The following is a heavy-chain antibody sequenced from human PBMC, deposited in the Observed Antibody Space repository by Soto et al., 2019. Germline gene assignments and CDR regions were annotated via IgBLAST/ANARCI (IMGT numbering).Heavy chain of an antibody. Sequence: GGSLRLSCAASGSSFSISAMHWVRQAPGKGLEWVAVISYDGSIKYYADSVKGRFTVSRDNSKNTLYLQMNSLRVEDTAVYYCARAEAVAAPYYFDYWGQGTLGT. CDR3: ARAEAVAAPYYFDY. V-gene: IGHV3-30*04. D-gene: IGHD6-19*01. J-gene: IGHJ4*02. CDR1: GSSFSISA. CDR2: ISYDGSIK.